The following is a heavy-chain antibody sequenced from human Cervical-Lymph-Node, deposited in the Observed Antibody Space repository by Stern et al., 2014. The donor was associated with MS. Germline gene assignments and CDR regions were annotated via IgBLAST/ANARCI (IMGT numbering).Heavy chain of an antibody. CDR2: VVPFYGEV. D-gene: IGHD3-3*01. CDR1: GITFSHSA. V-gene: IGHV1-58*02. J-gene: IGHJ5*02. Sequence: QLVQSGPEVKKPGTSVKVSCKASGITFSHSAIQWLRQAPGQRPEWIGGVVPFYGEVNYAHRVQARVTITQDMSTNTVYMELRSLKSEDTTIYYCASERDTYYDDQRPPGGFDPWGQGTLVTVSS. CDR3: ASERDTYYDDQRPPGGFDP.